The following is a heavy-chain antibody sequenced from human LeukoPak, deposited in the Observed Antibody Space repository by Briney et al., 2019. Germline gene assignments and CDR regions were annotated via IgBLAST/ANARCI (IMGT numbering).Heavy chain of an antibody. J-gene: IGHJ4*02. CDR1: GFTFSNAW. Sequence: PGGSLRLSCAVSGFTFSNAWMSWVRQAPGKGLEWVGRTKRKINGGTTDYAAPVKGRFTISRDDSKNTLYLQMNSLKTEDTAVYYCATVSENYESSGFRGGSVGYWGQGTLVTVSS. CDR2: TKRKINGGTT. CDR3: ATVSENYESSGFRGGSVGY. D-gene: IGHD3-22*01. V-gene: IGHV3-15*01.